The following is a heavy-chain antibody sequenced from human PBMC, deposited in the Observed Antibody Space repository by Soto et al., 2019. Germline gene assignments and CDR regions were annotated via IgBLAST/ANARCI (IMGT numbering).Heavy chain of an antibody. CDR3: AILMGYSGYTFVLDF. V-gene: IGHV1-69*13. CDR2: IIPIFGTA. Sequence: SVKVSCKASGGTFSSYAISWVRRAPGQGLEWMGGIIPIFGTANYAQKFQGRVTITADESTSTAYMELSSLRSEDTAVYYCAILMGYSGYTFVLDFSGQGTTVIVSS. J-gene: IGHJ6*02. CDR1: GGTFSSYA. D-gene: IGHD5-12*01.